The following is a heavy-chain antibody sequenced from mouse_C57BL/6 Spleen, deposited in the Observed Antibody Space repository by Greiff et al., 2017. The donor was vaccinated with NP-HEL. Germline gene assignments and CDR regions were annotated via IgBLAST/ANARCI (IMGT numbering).Heavy chain of an antibody. D-gene: IGHD1-1*01. J-gene: IGHJ2*01. V-gene: IGHV1-50*01. CDR3: ARTPTVVRTGFDY. CDR1: GYTFTSYW. Sequence: VQLQQPGAELVKPGASVKLSCKASGYTFTSYWMQWVKQRPGQGLEWIGEIDPSASYTTYNQKFKGKATLTVDTSSSTAYMQLSSLTSEDSAVYYCARTPTVVRTGFDYWGQGTTLTVSS. CDR2: IDPSASYT.